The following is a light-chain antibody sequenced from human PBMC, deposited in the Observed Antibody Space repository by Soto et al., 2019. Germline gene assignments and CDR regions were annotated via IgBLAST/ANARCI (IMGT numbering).Light chain of an antibody. CDR2: SDD. CDR1: NSNIGSNF. Sequence: QSVLTQPPSASGTPGQTVIISCSGNNSNIGSNFVFWYQQFPGTAPKLLIHSDDQRPSGVPDRFSGSKSGTSASLAISGLRAEDEAEYHCAAWDDILFAAFGGGTKVTVL. J-gene: IGLJ3*02. CDR3: AAWDDILFAA. V-gene: IGLV1-47*02.